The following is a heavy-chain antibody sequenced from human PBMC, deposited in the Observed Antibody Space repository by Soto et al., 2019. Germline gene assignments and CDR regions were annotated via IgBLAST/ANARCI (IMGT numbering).Heavy chain of an antibody. D-gene: IGHD3-10*01. Sequence: ASVKVSCKASGYTFTSYYVHWVRQAPGQGLEWMGIINPSGGSTSYAQKFQGRVTMTRDTSTSTVYMELSSLRSEDTAVYYCARAATNYYGSGSSINSNGMDVWGQGTTVTVSS. CDR1: GYTFTSYY. CDR2: INPSGGST. CDR3: ARAATNYYGSGSSINSNGMDV. V-gene: IGHV1-46*01. J-gene: IGHJ6*02.